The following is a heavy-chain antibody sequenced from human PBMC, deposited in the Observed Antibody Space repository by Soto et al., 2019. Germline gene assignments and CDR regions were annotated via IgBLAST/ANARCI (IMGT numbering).Heavy chain of an antibody. CDR1: GFTFSSYS. J-gene: IGHJ4*02. D-gene: IGHD3-9*01. CDR2: INKDSSAI. Sequence: EVQLVESGGGLVQPGGSLRLSCAASGFTFSSYSMIWVRQAPGKGLEWISYINKDSSAIYYADSVKGRFTISRDNAKKSLYLQMNSLRAEDTAVYYCARIRTGYWGQGTLVTVSS. CDR3: ARIRTGY. V-gene: IGHV3-48*01.